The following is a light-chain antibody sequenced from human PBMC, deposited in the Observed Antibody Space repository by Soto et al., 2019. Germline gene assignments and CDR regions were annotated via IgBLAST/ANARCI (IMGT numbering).Light chain of an antibody. CDR1: SSDIGAYDH. J-gene: IGLJ1*01. CDR3: ISYTVSRSYV. Sequence: QSVLTQPASVSGSPGQSITISCSGTSSDIGAYDHVAWFQQFPGKTPKLMIYSVSNRPSGVSHRFSGSKSGNTASLTISGLQPEDEADYYCISYTVSRSYVFGTGTKAPS. V-gene: IGLV2-14*01. CDR2: SVS.